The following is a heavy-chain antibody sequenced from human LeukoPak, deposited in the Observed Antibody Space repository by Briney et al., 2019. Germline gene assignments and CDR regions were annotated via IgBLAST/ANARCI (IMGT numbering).Heavy chain of an antibody. J-gene: IGHJ6*03. D-gene: IGHD6-19*01. V-gene: IGHV1-69*01. CDR2: IIPIFGTA. CDR3: ARGGIAVAGYCYYMDV. CDR1: GGTFSSYA. Sequence: SVKVSCKASGGTFSSYAISWVRQAPGQGLEWMGGIIPIFGTANYAQKFQGSVTITADESTSTAYMELSSLRSEDTAVYYCARGGIAVAGYCYYMDVWGKGTTVTISS.